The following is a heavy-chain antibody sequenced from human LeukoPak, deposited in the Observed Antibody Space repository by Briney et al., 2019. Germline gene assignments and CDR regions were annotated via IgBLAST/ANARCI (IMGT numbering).Heavy chain of an antibody. J-gene: IGHJ4*02. D-gene: IGHD6-6*01. CDR2: IYHSGRT. V-gene: IGHV4-38-2*01. CDR3: ARLPSSSVLFDL. CDR1: GYSISSGDY. Sequence: ASETLSLTCAVSGYSISSGDYWGWIRQPPGKGLEWIGSIYHSGRTLYNASLKSRVTMSVDTSNNQFSLKLSSVTAADTAVYCCARLPSSSVLFDLWGQGTLVTVSS.